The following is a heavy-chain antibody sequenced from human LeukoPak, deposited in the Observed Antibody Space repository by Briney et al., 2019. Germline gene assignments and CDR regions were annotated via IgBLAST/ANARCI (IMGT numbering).Heavy chain of an antibody. D-gene: IGHD5-18*01. J-gene: IGHJ4*02. Sequence: GGSLRLSCAASGFTFSSYWMSWVRQAPGKGLEWVSYISSSGSTIYYADSVKGRFTISRDNAKNSLYLQMNSLRAEDTAVYYCARDKEYSYGYEDYWGQGTLVTVSS. CDR2: ISSSGSTI. CDR3: ARDKEYSYGYEDY. CDR1: GFTFSSYW. V-gene: IGHV3-48*04.